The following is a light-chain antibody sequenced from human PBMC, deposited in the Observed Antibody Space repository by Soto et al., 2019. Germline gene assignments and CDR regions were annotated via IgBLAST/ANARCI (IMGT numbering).Light chain of an antibody. CDR2: DAS. V-gene: IGKV1-5*01. CDR3: QYYNCHWT. Sequence: EIPMTQSPSTLSASLGDRATITCGASQSVRRCLAWYQQKPGKAPRLLSYDASSSESGVPSSFSGGASATDFTLTSGRLYPDLVASYDCQYYNCHWTFGQGTKVDIK. CDR1: QSVRRC. J-gene: IGKJ1*01.